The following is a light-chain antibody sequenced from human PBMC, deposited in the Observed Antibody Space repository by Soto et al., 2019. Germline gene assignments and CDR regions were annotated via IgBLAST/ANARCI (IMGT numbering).Light chain of an antibody. J-gene: IGKJ5*01. CDR2: DAS. Sequence: EIVLTQSPDTLSLSPGERATLSCRASQSVRSERLAWYQQKRGQAPTLLIFDASSRASGTPERFSGSGSGTDLTLTISRLEPEDFAVYYCQECDGAPPITFGLGTRLEIK. V-gene: IGKV3-20*01. CDR1: QSVRSER. CDR3: QECDGAPPIT.